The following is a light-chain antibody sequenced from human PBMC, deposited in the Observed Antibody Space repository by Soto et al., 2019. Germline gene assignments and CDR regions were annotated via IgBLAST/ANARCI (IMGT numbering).Light chain of an antibody. J-gene: IGLJ2*01. Sequence: QSVLTQPPSVSGAPGQRVTISCTGSSSNIGACYDVHWYQQLPGTAPKLLIYGNTNRPSGVPDRFSGSKSGTSASLAITGLQAEDEADYYCQSYDISLSGSVFGGGTKLTVL. CDR1: SSNIGACYD. V-gene: IGLV1-40*01. CDR3: QSYDISLSGSV. CDR2: GNT.